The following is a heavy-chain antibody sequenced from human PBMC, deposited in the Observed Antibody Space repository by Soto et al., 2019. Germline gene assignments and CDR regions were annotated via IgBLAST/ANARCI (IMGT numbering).Heavy chain of an antibody. CDR1: GFTFSSYA. CDR2: ISYDGSNK. D-gene: IGHD4-4*01. CDR3: ARPLWRDDYNGGYFDL. J-gene: IGHJ2*01. Sequence: QVQLVESGGGVVQPGRSLRLSCAASGFTFSSYAMHWVRQAPGKGLEWVAVISYDGSNKYYPDSVKGRFTISRDNSKNTLYLQMNSLRTEDTAGYYCARPLWRDDYNGGYFDLWGRGTLVTVSS. V-gene: IGHV3-30-3*01.